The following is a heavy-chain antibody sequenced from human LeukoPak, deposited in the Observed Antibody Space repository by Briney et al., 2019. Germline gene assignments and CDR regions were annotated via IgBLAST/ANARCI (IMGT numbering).Heavy chain of an antibody. CDR1: GFTFSSHG. CDR2: IWYDGSNK. V-gene: IGHV3-33*01. CDR3: AGSIAVAGTIDY. Sequence: PGRSLRLSCAASGFTFSSHGVHWVRQAPGKGLEWVAVIWYDGSNKYYADSAKGRFAISRDNSKNTLYLQMSSLRAEDTAVYYCAGSIAVAGTIDYWGQGTLVTVSS. J-gene: IGHJ4*02. D-gene: IGHD6-19*01.